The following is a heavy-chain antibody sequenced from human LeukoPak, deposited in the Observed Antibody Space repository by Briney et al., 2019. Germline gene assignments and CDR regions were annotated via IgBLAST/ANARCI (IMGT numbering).Heavy chain of an antibody. D-gene: IGHD1-14*01. CDR2: ISGSGGST. V-gene: IGHV3-23*01. CDR1: GFTFSTYA. CDR3: VRVLNRGGAFDI. J-gene: IGHJ3*02. Sequence: GGSLRLSCAASGFTFSTYAMIWVRQAPGKGLEWVSTISGSGGSTYYADSVKGRFTISRDNSKNTLHLQMKSPRAEDTAVYYCVRVLNRGGAFDIWGQGTMVTVSS.